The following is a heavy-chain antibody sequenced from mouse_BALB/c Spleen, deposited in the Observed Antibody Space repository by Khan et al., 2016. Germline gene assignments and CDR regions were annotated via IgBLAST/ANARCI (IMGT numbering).Heavy chain of an antibody. CDR1: GYTFTSYY. Sequence: QVQLKQSGPELVKPGASVRISCKASGYTFTSYYIHWVNQRPGQGLEWIGWIYPGNVNSKYNEKFKGKATLTADKSSSTAFMQLSSLTSEDSAVYFCARSDLRGAMDYWGQVTSDTVSS. V-gene: IGHV1S56*01. D-gene: IGHD1-1*01. CDR2: IYPGNVNS. J-gene: IGHJ4*01. CDR3: ARSDLRGAMDY.